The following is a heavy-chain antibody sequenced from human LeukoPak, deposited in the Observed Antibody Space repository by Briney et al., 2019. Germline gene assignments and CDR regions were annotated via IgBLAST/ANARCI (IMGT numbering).Heavy chain of an antibody. D-gene: IGHD6-19*01. CDR1: LCFHSRYY. V-gene: IGHV4-59*01. CDR3: ARFASSGWRSRWFDP. CDR2: IYYSGSS. J-gene: IGHJ5*02. Sequence: SGTLPLTCTVSLCFHSRYYWSWLRQPPCKELDGVGYIYYSGSSNCNPSLKSRVTISVDTSKNQFSLKLSSVTAADTAVYYCARFASSGWRSRWFDPWGQGTLVTVSS.